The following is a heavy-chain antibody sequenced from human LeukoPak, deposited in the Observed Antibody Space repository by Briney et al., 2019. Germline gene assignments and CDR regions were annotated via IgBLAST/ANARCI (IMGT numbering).Heavy chain of an antibody. V-gene: IGHV4-61*05. CDR2: IYYSGST. CDR3: ARSPPSECSGGSCYSDY. J-gene: IGHJ4*02. CDR1: GGSISSSSNS. Sequence: PSETLSLTCSVSGGSISSSSNSWGWIRQPPGKGLEWIGYIYYSGSTNYNPSLKSRVTISVDTSKNQFSLKLSSVTAADTAVYYCARSPPSECSGGSCYSDYWGQGTLVTVSS. D-gene: IGHD2-15*01.